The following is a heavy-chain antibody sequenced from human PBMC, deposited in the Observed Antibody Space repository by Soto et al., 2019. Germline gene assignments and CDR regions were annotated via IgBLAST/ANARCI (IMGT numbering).Heavy chain of an antibody. Sequence: XSVKVSCKVSGYTLTELSMHWVRQAPGKGLEWMGGFDPEDGETSYAQKVQGRGTMTEDTSTDTAYMELSSLRSEYTAVYYCATVKSGFDLDYWGQGTLVNVYS. CDR2: FDPEDGET. V-gene: IGHV1-24*01. J-gene: IGHJ4*02. CDR3: ATVKSGFDLDY. D-gene: IGHD3-9*01. CDR1: GYTLTELS.